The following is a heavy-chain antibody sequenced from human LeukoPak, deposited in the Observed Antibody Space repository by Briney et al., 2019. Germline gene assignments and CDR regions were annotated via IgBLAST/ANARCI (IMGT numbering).Heavy chain of an antibody. CDR1: GFTFSSYG. V-gene: IGHV3-33*01. CDR3: ARDSFVGGGSYFDY. J-gene: IGHJ4*02. D-gene: IGHD1-26*01. Sequence: GRSLRLSCAASGFTFSSYGMHWVRQAPGKGLEWVAVIWYDGSNKYYADSVKGRFTISRDSSKNTLYLQMNSLRAEDTAVYCCARDSFVGGGSYFDYWGQGTLVTVSS. CDR2: IWYDGSNK.